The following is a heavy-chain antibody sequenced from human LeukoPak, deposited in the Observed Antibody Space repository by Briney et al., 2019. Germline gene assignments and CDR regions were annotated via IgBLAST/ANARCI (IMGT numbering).Heavy chain of an antibody. CDR1: GFTFRGYS. V-gene: IGHV3-30*04. CDR2: IAYDGSNK. CDR3: ARGYCSSISCYVDY. Sequence: GGSLRLSCAVSGFTFRGYSMHWVRQAPGKGLEWVAVIAYDGSNKFYADSVKGRFTISRDISKNTLYLQMNSLRAEDTAVYYCARGYCSSISCYVDYWGQGTLVTVSS. D-gene: IGHD2-2*01. J-gene: IGHJ4*02.